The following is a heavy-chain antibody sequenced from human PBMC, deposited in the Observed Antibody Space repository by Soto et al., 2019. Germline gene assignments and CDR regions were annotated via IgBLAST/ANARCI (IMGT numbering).Heavy chain of an antibody. V-gene: IGHV3-23*01. D-gene: IGHD6-6*01. Sequence: GGSLRLSCAASGFTFSTHAMGWVRQAPGKGLEWVSRLNSDGSSTDYADSVKGRFTISRDNAKNTLYLQMNSLRAEDTAVYYSAKAFQRQEYSSPPFDYWGQGTLVTVSS. CDR3: AKAFQRQEYSSPPFDY. CDR1: GFTFSTHA. J-gene: IGHJ4*02. CDR2: LNSDGSST.